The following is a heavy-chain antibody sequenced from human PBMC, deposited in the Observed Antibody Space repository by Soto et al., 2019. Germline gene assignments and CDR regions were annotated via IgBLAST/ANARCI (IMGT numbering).Heavy chain of an antibody. V-gene: IGHV2-70*11. CDR2: IDWDDDK. D-gene: IGHD5-12*01. CDR1: GFSLSTSGMC. Sequence: SGPTLVKPTQTLTLTCTFSGFSLSTSGMCVSWIRQPPGKALEWLARIDWDDDKYYSTSLKTRLTISKDTSKNQVVLKMTNMDPLETATYYCARILPGYSGYDNVYMDVWGKGTTVTVSS. CDR3: ARILPGYSGYDNVYMDV. J-gene: IGHJ6*03.